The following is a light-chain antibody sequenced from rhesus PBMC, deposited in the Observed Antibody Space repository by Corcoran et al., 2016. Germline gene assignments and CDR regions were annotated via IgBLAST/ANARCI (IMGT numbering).Light chain of an antibody. Sequence: ASQGINNYLAWYQQQPGKAPNLLIYYATTLHSGVPSRFSGNGSGTEFTLTISSLQPEGFATYCCQQYNALPLTFGPGAKLDLK. J-gene: IGKJ3*01. CDR2: YAT. CDR3: QQYNALPLT. CDR1: QGINNY. V-gene: IGKV1-25*02.